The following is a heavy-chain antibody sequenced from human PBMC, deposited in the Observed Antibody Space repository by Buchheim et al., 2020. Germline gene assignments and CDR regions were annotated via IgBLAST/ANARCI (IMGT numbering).Heavy chain of an antibody. Sequence: QVTLRESGPALVKPTQTLTLTCTFSGFSLSTSGMCVSWIRQPPGKALEWLARIDWDDDKYYSTSLKTRLTISKDTSKNQVVLKMTNMAPVHTPTYYCARIGGGATPTHYYYGRDVGGKGTT. CDR2: IDWDDDK. V-gene: IGHV2-70*15. CDR1: GFSLSTSGMC. J-gene: IGHJ6*04. CDR3: ARIGGGATPTHYYYGRDV. D-gene: IGHD1-26*01.